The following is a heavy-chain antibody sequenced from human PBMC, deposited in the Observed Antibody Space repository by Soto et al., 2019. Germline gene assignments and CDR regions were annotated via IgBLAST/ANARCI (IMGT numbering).Heavy chain of an antibody. Sequence: GGSLRLSCAASGFTFSSYWMSWVRQAPGKGLEWVANIKQDGSEKYYVDFVKGRFTISRDNAKNSLYLQMNSLRAEDTAVYYCARQGVVVAAPVDDWGQGTLVTVSS. D-gene: IGHD2-15*01. J-gene: IGHJ4*02. CDR1: GFTFSSYW. CDR3: ARQGVVVAAPVDD. CDR2: IKQDGSEK. V-gene: IGHV3-7*05.